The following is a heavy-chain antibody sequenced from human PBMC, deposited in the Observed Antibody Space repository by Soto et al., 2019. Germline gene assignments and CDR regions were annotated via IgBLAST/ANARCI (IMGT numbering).Heavy chain of an antibody. Sequence: QVQLVESGGGVVQPGRSLRLSCAASGFTFSSYGMHWVRQAPGKGLEWVAVIWYDGSNKYYADSVKGRFTISRDNSKNTLYLQMNSLRAEDTAVYYCARDPSHSSGWYFDYWGQGTLGTVSS. CDR1: GFTFSSYG. CDR3: ARDPSHSSGWYFDY. J-gene: IGHJ4*02. CDR2: IWYDGSNK. V-gene: IGHV3-33*01. D-gene: IGHD6-19*01.